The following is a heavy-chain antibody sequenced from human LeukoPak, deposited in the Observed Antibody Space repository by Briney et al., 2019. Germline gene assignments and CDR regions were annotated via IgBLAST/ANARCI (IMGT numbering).Heavy chain of an antibody. CDR2: IYYSGST. CDR3: ARRAIVVVPAAPYYYYYMDV. Sequence: SETLSLTCTVSGGSISSYYWGWHRQPPGQGLEWIGYIYYSGSTNYHPSLKSRVTISVDTSKNQFSLKLSSVTAADTAVYYCARRAIVVVPAAPYYYYYMDVWGKGTTVTVSS. V-gene: IGHV4-59*08. D-gene: IGHD2-2*01. CDR1: GGSISSYY. J-gene: IGHJ6*03.